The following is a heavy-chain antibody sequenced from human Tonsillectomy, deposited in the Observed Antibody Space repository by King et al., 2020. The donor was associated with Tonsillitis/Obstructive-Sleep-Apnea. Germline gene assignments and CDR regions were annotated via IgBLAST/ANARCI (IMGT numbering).Heavy chain of an antibody. V-gene: IGHV3-43*01. CDR2: ITSNGART. CDR1: GFTFDDYT. CDR3: SKDAFPQLEWKGDAFDV. D-gene: IGHD3-3*01. J-gene: IGHJ3*01. Sequence: VQLVESGGAVVQPGGSLRLSCAASGFTFDDYTFHWVRQAPGKGLEWVSLITSNGARTYYADSVKGRFTISRDNGKNSLYLQMSSLRTEDTALYYCSKDAFPQLEWKGDAFDVWGPGTMVTVAS.